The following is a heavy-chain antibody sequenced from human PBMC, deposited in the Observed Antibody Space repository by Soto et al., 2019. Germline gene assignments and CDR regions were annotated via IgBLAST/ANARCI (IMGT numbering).Heavy chain of an antibody. CDR3: ARGSTVAAILFDY. CDR2: IYYSGST. Sequence: QVQLQESGPGLVKPSQTLSLTCTVSGDSISSGGYYWSWIRQHPGKGLEWIGYIYYSGSTYYNPSLKSRVIISVDTSKNQFSLKLSSVTAADTAVYYCARGSTVAAILFDYWGQGTLDTVSS. D-gene: IGHD2-15*01. V-gene: IGHV4-31*03. CDR1: GDSISSGGYY. J-gene: IGHJ4*02.